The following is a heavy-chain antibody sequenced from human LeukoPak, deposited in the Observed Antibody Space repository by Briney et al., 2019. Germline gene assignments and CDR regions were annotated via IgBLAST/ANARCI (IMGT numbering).Heavy chain of an antibody. J-gene: IGHJ4*02. Sequence: ASVKVSCKASGYTFTGYYMHWVRQAPGQGLEWMGWINPNSGGTNYAQKFQGRVTMTRNTSISTAYMELSSLRSEDTAVYYCARGSSGYFDYWGQGTLVTVSS. V-gene: IGHV1-2*02. CDR1: GYTFTGYY. D-gene: IGHD3-3*01. CDR2: INPNSGGT. CDR3: ARGSSGYFDY.